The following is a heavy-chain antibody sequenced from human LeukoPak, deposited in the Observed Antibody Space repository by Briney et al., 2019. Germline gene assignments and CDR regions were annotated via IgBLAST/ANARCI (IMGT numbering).Heavy chain of an antibody. V-gene: IGHV4-30-4*07. D-gene: IGHD3-10*01. CDR2: IYYSGST. J-gene: IGHJ5*02. CDR3: ARESNYHGSGTGWFDP. Sequence: SETLSLTCVVSGGSIRSGGYSWSWIRQPPGKGLEWIGYIYYSGSTYYNPSLKGRVTISVDTSKNQFSLKLSSVTAADTAVYYCARESNYHGSGTGWFDPWGQGTLVTVSS. CDR1: GGSIRSGGYS.